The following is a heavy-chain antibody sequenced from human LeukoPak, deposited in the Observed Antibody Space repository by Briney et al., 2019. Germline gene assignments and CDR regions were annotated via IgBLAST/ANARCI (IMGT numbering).Heavy chain of an antibody. Sequence: PGGSLRLSCAASGFTVSSNYMSWVRQAPGKGLEWVSVIYSGGSTYYADSVKGRFTISRDNSKNTLYLQMNSLRAEDTAVYYCARECLTGTIDYWGQGTLDTVSS. CDR1: GFTVSSNY. CDR2: IYSGGST. D-gene: IGHD1/OR15-1a*01. V-gene: IGHV3-53*01. J-gene: IGHJ4*02. CDR3: ARECLTGTIDY.